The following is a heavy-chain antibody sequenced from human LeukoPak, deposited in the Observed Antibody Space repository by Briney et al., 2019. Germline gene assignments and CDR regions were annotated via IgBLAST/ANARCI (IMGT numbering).Heavy chain of an antibody. CDR1: GIKLSNYG. Sequence: GSLRLSCVVSGIKLSNYGMSWVRQPPGKGLEWIGEINHSGSTNYNPSLKSRVTISVDTSKNQFSLKLSSVTAADTAVYYCARGRRGWQYYFDYWGQGTLVTVSS. V-gene: IGHV4-34*01. D-gene: IGHD2-15*01. CDR2: INHSGST. J-gene: IGHJ4*02. CDR3: ARGRRGWQYYFDY.